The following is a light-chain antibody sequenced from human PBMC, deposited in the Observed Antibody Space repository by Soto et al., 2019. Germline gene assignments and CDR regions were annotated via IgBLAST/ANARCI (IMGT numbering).Light chain of an antibody. J-gene: IGLJ2*01. Sequence: QSVLTQPASVSGSPGQSITISCTGTSSDVGAYTYVSWYQQHPGKAPKLMIFEVSDRPSGVSNRFSGSKSGNTASLTISGLQPEDEADYYCSSYTTSNTLVFGGGTKVTVL. CDR1: SSDVGAYTY. CDR3: SSYTTSNTLV. V-gene: IGLV2-14*01. CDR2: EVS.